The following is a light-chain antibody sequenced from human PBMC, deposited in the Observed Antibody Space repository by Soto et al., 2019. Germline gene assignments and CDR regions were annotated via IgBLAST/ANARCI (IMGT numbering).Light chain of an antibody. Sequence: QSVLTQPPSVSDAPRQRVTISCSGSSSNIGNNAVNWYQQLPGKAPKLLIYYDDLLPSGVSDRFSGSKSGTSASLAISGLQSEDEADYYCAAWDDSLNGYGFGTGTSSPS. J-gene: IGLJ1*01. V-gene: IGLV1-36*01. CDR2: YDD. CDR1: SSNIGNNA. CDR3: AAWDDSLNGYG.